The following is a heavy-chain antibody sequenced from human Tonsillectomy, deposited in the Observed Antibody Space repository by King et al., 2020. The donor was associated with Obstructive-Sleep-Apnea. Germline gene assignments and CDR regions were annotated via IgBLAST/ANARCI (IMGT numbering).Heavy chain of an antibody. CDR1: GYTFTGYF. CDR2: INPNSGAT. J-gene: IGHJ4*02. V-gene: IGHV1-2*02. CDR3: ARVALVGQLLVSGTYYFDF. D-gene: IGHD6-13*01. Sequence: QLVQSGAEVKKPGASVKVSCKASGYTFTGYFMHWVRQAPGQGLEWLGWINPNSGATNYAQKFQGRVTMTRDTSISTAYMELSRLRSDDTAVYYCARVALVGQLLVSGTYYFDFWGQGTLVTVSS.